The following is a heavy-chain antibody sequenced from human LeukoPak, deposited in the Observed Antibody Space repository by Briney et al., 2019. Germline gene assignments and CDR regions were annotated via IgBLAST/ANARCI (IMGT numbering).Heavy chain of an antibody. V-gene: IGHV3-7*01. J-gene: IGHJ3*01. Sequence: PGGSLRLSCAVSGFTSSTAWLTWVRQAPGKGLEWVADMRQDGSDKYYVDSVKGRFFISGDIAKNSVSLHMNRLSVEDTAVYYCVAYKFLLSWPAFDFWGRGTMVTVSS. D-gene: IGHD6-13*01. CDR2: MRQDGSDK. CDR3: VAYKFLLSWPAFDF. CDR1: GFTSSTAW.